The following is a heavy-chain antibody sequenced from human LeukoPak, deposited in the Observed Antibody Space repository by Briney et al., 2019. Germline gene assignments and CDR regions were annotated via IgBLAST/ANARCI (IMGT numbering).Heavy chain of an antibody. CDR3: ARDSDVPFDY. CDR2: IKQDGSVK. D-gene: IGHD3-16*01. V-gene: IGHV3-7*01. Sequence: GGSLRLSCAASGFTFSSCWMNWVRQAPGKGLEWVANIKQDGSVKYYVDSVKGRFTISRDNAKNSLYLQMNSLRAEDTAVYYCARDSDVPFDYWGQGTLVTVSS. CDR1: GFTFSSCW. J-gene: IGHJ4*02.